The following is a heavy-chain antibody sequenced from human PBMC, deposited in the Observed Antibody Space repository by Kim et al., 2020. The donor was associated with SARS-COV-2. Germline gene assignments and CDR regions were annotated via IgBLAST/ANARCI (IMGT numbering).Heavy chain of an antibody. J-gene: IGHJ4*02. CDR3: ARHDTAMVVSDY. V-gene: IGHV5-10-1*01. D-gene: IGHD5-18*01. Sequence: NHSPSFQGHVTISADKSISTACLQWSSLKASDTAMYYCARHDTAMVVSDYWGQGTLVTVSS.